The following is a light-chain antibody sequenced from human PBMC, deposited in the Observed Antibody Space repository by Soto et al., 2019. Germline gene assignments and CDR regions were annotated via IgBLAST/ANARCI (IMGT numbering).Light chain of an antibody. CDR2: GAS. J-gene: IGKJ2*01. CDR3: QQYGSSPRAYT. Sequence: EIVLTQSPGTLSLSPGERATLSCRASQSVSSSYLAWYQQKPGQAPRLLIYGASNRATGIPDRFSGSGSGTDFTLTISRLEPEDFAVYYCQQYGSSPRAYTFGQGTKLEIK. CDR1: QSVSSSY. V-gene: IGKV3-20*01.